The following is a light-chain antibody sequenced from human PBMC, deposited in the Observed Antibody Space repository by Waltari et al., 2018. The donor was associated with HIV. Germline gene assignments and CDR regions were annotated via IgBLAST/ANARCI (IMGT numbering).Light chain of an antibody. CDR3: CSYAGRSTHV. CDR2: EVT. Sequence: QSALTQPASVSGSPGQSIPISCTGTSSAVGSYNSVSWYQQHPGKAPKLMIYEVTKRPSGVSNRFSGSKSGNTASLTISGLQAEDEADYYCCSYAGRSTHVFGTGTKVTVL. V-gene: IGLV2-23*02. CDR1: SSAVGSYNS. J-gene: IGLJ1*01.